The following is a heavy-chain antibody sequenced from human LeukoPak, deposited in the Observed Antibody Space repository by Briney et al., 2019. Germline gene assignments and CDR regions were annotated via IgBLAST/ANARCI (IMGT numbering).Heavy chain of an antibody. CDR1: GYTFSGYY. CDR2: ISPTSGGT. D-gene: IGHD3-3*01. Sequence: ASVKVSCKASGYTFSGYYLLWVRQAPGQGLEWMGWISPTSGGTNYAQKFQGRVTMTRDTSISTAYMELSRLRSDDTALYYCTRDHDHSYDYWGQGTLVTVSS. V-gene: IGHV1-2*02. J-gene: IGHJ4*02. CDR3: TRDHDHSYDY.